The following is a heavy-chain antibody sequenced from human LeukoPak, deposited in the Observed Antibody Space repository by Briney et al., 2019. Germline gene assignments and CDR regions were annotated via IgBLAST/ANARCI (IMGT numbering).Heavy chain of an antibody. Sequence: SETLSLTCTVSGGSISSYYWSWIRQPAGKGLEWIGRIYTSGSTNCNPSLKSRVTMSVDTSKNQFSLKLSSVTAADTAVYYCARDQHYYDSSGYLDAFDIWGQGTMVTVSS. CDR1: GGSISSYY. V-gene: IGHV4-4*07. CDR3: ARDQHYYDSSGYLDAFDI. D-gene: IGHD3-22*01. CDR2: IYTSGST. J-gene: IGHJ3*02.